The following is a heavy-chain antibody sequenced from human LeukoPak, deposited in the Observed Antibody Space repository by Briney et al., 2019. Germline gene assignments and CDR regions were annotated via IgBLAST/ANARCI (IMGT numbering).Heavy chain of an antibody. CDR1: GYTFTGYY. Sequence: ASVKVSCKASGYTFTGYYMHWVRQAPGQGLEWMGIINPSGGSTSYAQKFQGRATMTRDTSTSTVYMELSSLRSEDTAVYYCARGYCSSTSCYTEGHFDYWGQGTLVTVSS. CDR3: ARGYCSSTSCYTEGHFDY. CDR2: INPSGGST. D-gene: IGHD2-2*02. V-gene: IGHV1-46*01. J-gene: IGHJ4*02.